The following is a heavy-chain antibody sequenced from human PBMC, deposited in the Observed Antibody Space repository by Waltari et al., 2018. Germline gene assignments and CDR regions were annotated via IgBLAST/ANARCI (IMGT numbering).Heavy chain of an antibody. CDR3: ASSFYDSSGYYYIHAFDI. V-gene: IGHV4-61*02. Sequence: QVQLQESGPGLVKPSQTLSLTCTVSGGSISSGSYYWSWIRQPAGKGLEWIGRIYTRGSTNYNPSRKSRVTISVDTSKNQFSLKLSSVTAADTAVYYCASSFYDSSGYYYIHAFDIWGQGTMVTVSS. CDR2: IYTRGST. CDR1: GGSISSGSYY. D-gene: IGHD3-22*01. J-gene: IGHJ3*02.